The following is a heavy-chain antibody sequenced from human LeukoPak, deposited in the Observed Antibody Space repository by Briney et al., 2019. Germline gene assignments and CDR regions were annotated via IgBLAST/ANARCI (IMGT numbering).Heavy chain of an antibody. J-gene: IGHJ4*02. V-gene: IGHV3-9*01. CDR3: AKAAIPVVITPYFDY. Sequence: GGSLRLSCAASGFAVTNTFMTWVRQAPGKGLEWVSGITWKSGNIEYADSVKGRFTISRDNAKNSLYLQMNSLRAEDTAFYYCAKAAIPVVITPYFDYWGQGTLVTVSS. D-gene: IGHD3-22*01. CDR2: ITWKSGNI. CDR1: GFAVTNTF.